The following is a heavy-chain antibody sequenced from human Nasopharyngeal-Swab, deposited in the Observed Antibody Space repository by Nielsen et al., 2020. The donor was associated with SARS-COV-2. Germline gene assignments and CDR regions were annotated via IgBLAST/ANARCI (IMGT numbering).Heavy chain of an antibody. CDR2: INHSGST. D-gene: IGHD6-6*01. CDR1: GGSFSGYY. V-gene: IGHV4-34*01. CDR3: ARGALRSGVSSSGPEKRQNWFDP. Sequence: SETLSLTCAVYGGSFSGYYWSWIRQPPGKGLEWIGEINHSGSTNYNPSLKSRVTISVDTSKNQFSLKLSSVTAADTAVYYCARGALRSGVSSSGPEKRQNWFDPWGQGTLVTVSS. J-gene: IGHJ5*02.